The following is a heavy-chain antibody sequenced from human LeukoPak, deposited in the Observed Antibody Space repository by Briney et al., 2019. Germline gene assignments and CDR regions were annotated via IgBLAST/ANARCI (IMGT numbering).Heavy chain of an antibody. J-gene: IGHJ6*03. V-gene: IGHV1-69*11. Sequence: SVKVSCKASGGTLNNYAFSWVRLAPGQGLEWMGTIIPILTTTNYAQKFQGRVTITTDESTSTAYMELSRLTSDDTAVYYCARNPYVHYYYYMDVWGKGTTVTVSS. CDR1: GGTLNNYA. CDR2: IIPILTTT. D-gene: IGHD3-16*01. CDR3: ARNPYVHYYYYMDV.